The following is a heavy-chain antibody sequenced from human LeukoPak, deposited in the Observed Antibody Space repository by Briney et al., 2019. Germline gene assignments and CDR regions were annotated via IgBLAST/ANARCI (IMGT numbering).Heavy chain of an antibody. J-gene: IGHJ4*02. CDR3: ARDPSFGMATERY. CDR2: ISGSGGST. D-gene: IGHD5-24*01. CDR1: GFTFSSYA. V-gene: IGHV3-23*01. Sequence: PGGSLRLSCAASGFTFSSYAMSWVRQAPGKGLEWVSAISGSGGSTYYADSVKGRFTISRDNSKNTLYLQMNSLRAEDTAVYYCARDPSFGMATERYWGQGTLVTVSS.